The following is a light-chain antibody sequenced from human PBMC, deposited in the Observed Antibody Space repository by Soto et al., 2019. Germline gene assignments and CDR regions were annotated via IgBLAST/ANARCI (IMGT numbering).Light chain of an antibody. CDR2: LGS. J-gene: IGKJ1*01. CDR3: MQSLQTPWT. Sequence: DIVMTQSPLSLPVTPAEPASISCRSSQSLLFSNGYNYLDWYLQKSGQSPQLLIYLGSDRASGVPDRFSGSGSGTDFTLKISRVEAEDVGVYYCMQSLQTPWTFGQGTRWIS. V-gene: IGKV2-28*01. CDR1: QSLLFSNGYNY.